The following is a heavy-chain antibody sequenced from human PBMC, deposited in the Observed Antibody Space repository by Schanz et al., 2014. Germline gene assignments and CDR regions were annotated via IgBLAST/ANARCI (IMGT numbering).Heavy chain of an antibody. V-gene: IGHV3-66*01. CDR3: ARRKHAFDI. Sequence: EVQLVESGGGLVQPGGSLRLSCAASGFTVSSNYMSWVRQAPGKGLEWVSVIYTSGSTYYADSVRGRFTFSRDNSKNTLDLQMNSLRAEDTAVYYCARRKHAFDIWGQGTMVTVSS. CDR1: GFTVSSNY. J-gene: IGHJ3*02. CDR2: IYTSGST.